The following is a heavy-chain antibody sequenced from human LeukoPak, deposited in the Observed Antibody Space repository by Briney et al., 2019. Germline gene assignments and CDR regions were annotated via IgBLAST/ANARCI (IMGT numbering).Heavy chain of an antibody. D-gene: IGHD6-13*01. V-gene: IGHV1-69*13. CDR1: GGTFSSYA. CDR3: ARDKSAAAGPTDLYYFDY. Sequence: SVKVSCKASGGTFSSYAISWVRQAPGQGLEWMGGIIPILGTANYAQKSQGRVTITADESTSTAYMELSSLRSEDTAVYYCARDKSAAAGPTDLYYFDYWGQGTLVTVSS. J-gene: IGHJ4*02. CDR2: IIPILGTA.